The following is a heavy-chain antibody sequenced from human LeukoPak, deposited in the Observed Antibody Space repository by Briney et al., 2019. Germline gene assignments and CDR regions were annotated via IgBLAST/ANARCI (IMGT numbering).Heavy chain of an antibody. Sequence: SETLSLTCAVYGGSCSGYYWSWIRKPPGKGLEWIGEINHSGSTNYNPSLKSRVTISVDTSKNQFSLKLSSVTAADTAVYYCARGPLLGYSYYYYYMDVWGKGTTVTVSS. V-gene: IGHV4-34*01. D-gene: IGHD5-18*01. CDR2: INHSGST. J-gene: IGHJ6*03. CDR1: GGSCSGYY. CDR3: ARGPLLGYSYYYYYMDV.